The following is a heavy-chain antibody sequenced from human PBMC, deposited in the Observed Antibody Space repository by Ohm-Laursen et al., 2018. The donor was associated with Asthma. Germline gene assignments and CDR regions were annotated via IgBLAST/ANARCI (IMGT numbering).Heavy chain of an antibody. Sequence: ASVKVSCKASGYSLSSNAFSWVRQAPGQRPEWMGWIYIANTNYAPKFRDRVTLTTDTSTNTLYMDLRSLRSDDTAVYYCVRDVVDRFDHWGQGSLVIVSS. V-gene: IGHV1-18*04. CDR1: GYSLSSNA. CDR2: IYIANT. J-gene: IGHJ4*02. D-gene: IGHD3-22*01. CDR3: VRDVVDRFDH.